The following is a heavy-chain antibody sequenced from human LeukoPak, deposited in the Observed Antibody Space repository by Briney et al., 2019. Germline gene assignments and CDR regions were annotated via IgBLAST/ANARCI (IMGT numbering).Heavy chain of an antibody. CDR1: GYSISSSNW. Sequence: SDTLSPICAISGYSISSSNWWGWIRQPPGKGLELIGYIHYDGITNYTPSLKSRVTMPIDRSKSQFSLKLASVTAADTAVYYCAKVKAGGYNRIDYYFDYWGQGTLVTVSS. D-gene: IGHD1-1*01. CDR3: AKVKAGGYNRIDYYFDY. J-gene: IGHJ4*02. V-gene: IGHV4-28*03. CDR2: IHYDGIT.